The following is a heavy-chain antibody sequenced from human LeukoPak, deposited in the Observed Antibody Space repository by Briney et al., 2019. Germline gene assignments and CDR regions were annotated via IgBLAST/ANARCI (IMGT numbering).Heavy chain of an antibody. CDR3: ARDLRFLAWPASYDAFDI. D-gene: IGHD3-3*01. V-gene: IGHV4-59*01. Sequence: PSETLSLTCTVSGGSISSYYWSWIRQPPGKGLEWIGYIYYSGSTNYSPSLKSRVTISVDTSKNQFSLKLSSVTAADTAVYYCARDLRFLAWPASYDAFDIWGQGTMVTVSS. CDR2: IYYSGST. CDR1: GGSISSYY. J-gene: IGHJ3*02.